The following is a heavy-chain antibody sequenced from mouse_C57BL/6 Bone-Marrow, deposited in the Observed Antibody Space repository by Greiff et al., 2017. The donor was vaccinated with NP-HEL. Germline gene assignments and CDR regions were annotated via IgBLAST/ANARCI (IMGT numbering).Heavy chain of an antibody. CDR2: ISDGGSYT. V-gene: IGHV5-4*01. CDR3: ARDYYGSSFYYFDY. CDR1: GFTFSSYA. D-gene: IGHD1-1*01. J-gene: IGHJ2*01. Sequence: EVQGVESGGGLVKPGGSLKLSCAASGFTFSSYAMSWVRQTPEKRLEWVATISDGGSYTYYPDNVKGRFTISRDNAKNNLYLQMSHLKSEDTAMYYCARDYYGSSFYYFDYWGQGTTLTVSS.